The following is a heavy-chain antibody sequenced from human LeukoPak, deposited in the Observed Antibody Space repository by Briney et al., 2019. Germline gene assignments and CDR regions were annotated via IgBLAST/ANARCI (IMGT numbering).Heavy chain of an antibody. Sequence: EGSLRLSCAASGFTFSTFAMHWVRLSPEKGLEWVSSITGSGPYILYADSVKRRFTIPRDNTKNLLYLEMNSLRAEDTAMYYCVRDVGAVRGEVYFDYWGQGTLVTVSS. D-gene: IGHD3-16*01. CDR3: VRDVGAVRGEVYFDY. CDR1: GFTFSTFA. V-gene: IGHV3-21*06. CDR2: ITGSGPYI. J-gene: IGHJ4*02.